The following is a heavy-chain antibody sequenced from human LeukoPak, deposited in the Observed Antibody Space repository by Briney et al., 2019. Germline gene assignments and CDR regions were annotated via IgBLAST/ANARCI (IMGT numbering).Heavy chain of an antibody. CDR3: ARDHLSSGSSPDYYYYYYMDV. CDR2: ISYDGSNK. V-gene: IGHV3-30*04. Sequence: GGSLRLSCAASGFTFSSYAMHWVRQAPGKGLEWVAVISYDGSNKYYADSVKGRFTISRDNAKNTLYLQMNSLRAEDTAVYYCARDHLSSGSSPDYYYYYYMDVRGKGTTVTISS. CDR1: GFTFSSYA. J-gene: IGHJ6*03. D-gene: IGHD6-19*01.